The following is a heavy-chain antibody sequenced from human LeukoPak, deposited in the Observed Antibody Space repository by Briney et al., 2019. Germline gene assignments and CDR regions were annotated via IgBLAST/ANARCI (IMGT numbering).Heavy chain of an antibody. D-gene: IGHD2-8*02. V-gene: IGHV3-72*01. CDR2: TGNKANSYTT. CDR1: GFTFDDFG. J-gene: IGHJ4*02. Sequence: GGSLRLSCAASGFTFDDFGMSWVRQAPGKGLEWVGHTGNKANSYTTDYAASVKGRFTISRDDSKTSLYLQMNSLKTEDTAVYYCARSYWYRFDYWGQGTLVTVSS. CDR3: ARSYWYRFDY.